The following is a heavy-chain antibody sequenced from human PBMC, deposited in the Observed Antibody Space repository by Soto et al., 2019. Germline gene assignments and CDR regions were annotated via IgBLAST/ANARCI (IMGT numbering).Heavy chain of an antibody. J-gene: IGHJ4*02. D-gene: IGHD4-17*01. Sequence: QVQLQESGPGLVKPSQTLSLTCTVSGGSISSGGYYWSWIRQHPGKGLEWIGYIYYSGSTYYNPSLKSRVTISVDTSKNQFSLKLXXVTXADTAVYYCARSPEATVTAFDYWGQGTLVTVSS. CDR3: ARSPEATVTAFDY. CDR2: IYYSGST. V-gene: IGHV4-31*03. CDR1: GGSISSGGYY.